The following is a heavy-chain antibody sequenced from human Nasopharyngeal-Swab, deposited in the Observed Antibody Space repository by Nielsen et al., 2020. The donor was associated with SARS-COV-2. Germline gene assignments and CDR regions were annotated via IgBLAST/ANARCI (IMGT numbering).Heavy chain of an antibody. Sequence: SETLSLTCAVSGGSMFSYYWNWIRQPPGKGLEWIGYIYSGGVTNYNPYLKSRVTISVDTSKNQFSLKLTSVTAADTAVYYCASSSYSYYNPSSDAFDMWGQGTMVTVSS. CDR2: IYSGGVT. D-gene: IGHD3-10*01. CDR1: GGSMFSYY. V-gene: IGHV4-59*01. J-gene: IGHJ3*02. CDR3: ASSSYSYYNPSSDAFDM.